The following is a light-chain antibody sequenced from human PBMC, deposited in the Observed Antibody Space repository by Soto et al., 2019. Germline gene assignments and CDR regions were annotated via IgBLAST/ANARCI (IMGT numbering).Light chain of an antibody. J-gene: IGLJ1*01. CDR3: SSYAGSNNYV. CDR2: GVT. V-gene: IGLV2-8*01. Sequence: QSALTQPPSASGSPGQSVTISCTGTSSDVGGYNYVSWYQQHPGKAPKLIIYGVTKRPSGVPDRFSGSKSGNTASLTVSGLQAEDEADYCCSSYAGSNNYVFGTGTKLTVL. CDR1: SSDVGGYNY.